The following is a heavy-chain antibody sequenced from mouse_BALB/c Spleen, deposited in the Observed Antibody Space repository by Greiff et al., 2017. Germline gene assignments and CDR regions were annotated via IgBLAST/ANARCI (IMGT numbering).Heavy chain of an antibody. V-gene: IGHV1-59*01. CDR3: AREGSYAMDY. J-gene: IGHJ4*01. Sequence: QVQLQQSGAELVRPGSSVKISCKASGYTFTDYWMHWVKQRPGQGLEWIGAIDTSDSYTSYNQKFKGKATLTVDESSSTAYMQLSSLTSEDSAVYYCAREGSYAMDYWGQGTSVTVSS. CDR2: IDTSDSYT. CDR1: GYTFTDYW.